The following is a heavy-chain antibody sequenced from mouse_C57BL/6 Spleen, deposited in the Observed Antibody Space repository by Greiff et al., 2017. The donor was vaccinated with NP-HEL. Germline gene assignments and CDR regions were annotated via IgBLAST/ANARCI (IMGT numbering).Heavy chain of an antibody. Sequence: EVQRVESGGGLVKPGGSLKLSCAASGFTFSDYGMHWVRQAPEKGLEWVAYISSGSSTIYYADTVKGRFTISRDNAKNTLFLQMTSLRSEDTAMYYCAQSAYYRGDYYAMDYWGQGTSVTVSS. CDR2: ISSGSSTI. J-gene: IGHJ4*01. CDR1: GFTFSDYG. CDR3: AQSAYYRGDYYAMDY. V-gene: IGHV5-17*01. D-gene: IGHD2-12*01.